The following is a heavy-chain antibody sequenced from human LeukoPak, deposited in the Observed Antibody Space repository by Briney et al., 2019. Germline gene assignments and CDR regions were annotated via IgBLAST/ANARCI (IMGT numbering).Heavy chain of an antibody. CDR3: ARAAVATSRGFDY. V-gene: IGHV4-4*07. CDR2: IYTSGNT. Sequence: PSETLSLTCTVSGGSISIYYWNWIRQPAGKGLEWLGRIYTSGNTNYNTPLKSRVTMSLDTSKTQSSLNLRSVTAADTAVYYCARAAVATSRGFDYWGQGTLVTVSS. D-gene: IGHD4-23*01. J-gene: IGHJ4*02. CDR1: GGSISIYY.